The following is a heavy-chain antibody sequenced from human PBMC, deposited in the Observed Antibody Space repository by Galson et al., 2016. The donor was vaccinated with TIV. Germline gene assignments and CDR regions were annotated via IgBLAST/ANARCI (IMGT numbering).Heavy chain of an antibody. V-gene: IGHV4-38-2*01. Sequence: SETLSLTCAVSGYSINSGFYWGWIRQPPGKGLEWIGAISFSGNTHYNPSLKSRVTISLDVAKNQFSLDLNSVIAADTAFYYCARGNGYSYGYVYWGQGVLVTVSS. CDR2: ISFSGNT. J-gene: IGHJ4*02. CDR3: ARGNGYSYGYVY. CDR1: GYSINSGFY. D-gene: IGHD5-18*01.